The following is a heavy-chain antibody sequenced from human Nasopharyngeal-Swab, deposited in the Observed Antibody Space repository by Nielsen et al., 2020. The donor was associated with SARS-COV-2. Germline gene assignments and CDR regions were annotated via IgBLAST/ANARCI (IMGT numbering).Heavy chain of an antibody. CDR3: ARRGRCSGSSCDMDV. V-gene: IGHV1-46*02. D-gene: IGHD2-2*01. Sequence: ASVKVSCNASGYTFNNYSIHWVRQAPGQGLEWMGVINPGSGGTTYAQKFQGRVTMTRDTSTSTVFMDLSSLRSEDTAVYYCARRGRCSGSSCDMDVWGQGTTVTVSS. CDR1: GYTFNNYS. CDR2: INPGSGGT. J-gene: IGHJ6*02.